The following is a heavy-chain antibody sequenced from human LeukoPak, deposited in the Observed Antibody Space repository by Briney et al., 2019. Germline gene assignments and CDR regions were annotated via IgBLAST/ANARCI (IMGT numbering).Heavy chain of an antibody. J-gene: IGHJ4*02. CDR2: LSSSSTYI. V-gene: IGHV3-21*01. D-gene: IGHD6-13*01. CDR1: GFTFSTYA. CDR3: ARDAVYSSSWQYY. Sequence: PGGSLRLSCAASGFTFSTYAMNWVRQAPGKGLEWVSSLSSSSTYIYYADSVKGRFTISRDNSKNTLYLQMNSLRAEDTAVYYCARDAVYSSSWQYYWGQGTLVTVSS.